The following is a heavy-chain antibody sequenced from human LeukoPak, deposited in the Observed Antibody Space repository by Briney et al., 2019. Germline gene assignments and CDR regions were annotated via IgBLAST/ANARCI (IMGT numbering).Heavy chain of an antibody. J-gene: IGHJ3*02. V-gene: IGHV3-73*01. CDR2: IRRKGKSYAK. CDR1: GFTFSGSG. CDR3: TRHDRINDI. Sequence: GGSLRLSCAASGFTFSGSGMHWVRQASGKGLEWGGRIRRKGKSYAKEYAGRVKGRFTISIDDSKNTAYLQMNSLKTEDTAVYYCTRHDRINDIWGQGTMVTVSS. D-gene: IGHD3-10*01.